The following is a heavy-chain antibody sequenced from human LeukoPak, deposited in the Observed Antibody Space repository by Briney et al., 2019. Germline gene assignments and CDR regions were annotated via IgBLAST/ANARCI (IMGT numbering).Heavy chain of an antibody. J-gene: IGHJ4*02. CDR2: MYHNGST. CDR3: ARHDYGGSGWYYFDY. CDR1: GGSISSISYY. D-gene: IGHD6-19*01. V-gene: IGHV4-39*01. Sequence: SETLSLTCTVSGGSISSISYYWGWIRQPPGKGLEWIGSMYHNGSTYYNPSLKSRVTISVDTSKNQFSLKLTSVTAADTAVYYCARHDYGGSGWYYFDYWGQGTLVTVSS.